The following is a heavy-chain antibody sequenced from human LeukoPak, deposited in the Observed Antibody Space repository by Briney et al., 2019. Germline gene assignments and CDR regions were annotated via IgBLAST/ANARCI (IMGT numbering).Heavy chain of an antibody. Sequence: GGSLRLSCAASGFTFSSYEMNWVRQAPGKGLEWVSYISSSGSTIYYADSVKGRFTISRDNAKNSLYLQMNSLRAEDTAVYYCASSYDSSGYYYSYPLHDWGQGTLVTVSS. V-gene: IGHV3-48*03. D-gene: IGHD3-22*01. J-gene: IGHJ4*02. CDR3: ASSYDSSGYYYSYPLHD. CDR1: GFTFSSYE. CDR2: ISSSGSTI.